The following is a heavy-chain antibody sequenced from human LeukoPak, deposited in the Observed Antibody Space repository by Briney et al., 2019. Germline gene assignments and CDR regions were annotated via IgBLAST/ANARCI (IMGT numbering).Heavy chain of an antibody. CDR1: GFTLSNYA. CDR2: IVGSGGST. D-gene: IGHD3-9*01. V-gene: IGHV3-23*01. Sequence: PGGSLRLSCAASGFTLSNYAMSWVRQAPGKGLEWVSAIVGSGGSTYYADSVKGRFTISRDNPKNTLYLQMNSLRAEDTAVYYCAKWGDYDILTGYYDSDYWGQGTLVTVSS. J-gene: IGHJ4*02. CDR3: AKWGDYDILTGYYDSDY.